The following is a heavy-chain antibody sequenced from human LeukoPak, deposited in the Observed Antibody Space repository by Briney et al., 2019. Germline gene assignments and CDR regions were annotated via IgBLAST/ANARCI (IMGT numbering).Heavy chain of an antibody. CDR3: ARDGGPCSGGSCYPPYYYGMDV. Sequence: GGSLRLSCAASGFTFSSYSMNWVRQAPGKGLEWVSYISSSSSTIYYADSVKGRFTISRDNAKNSLYLQMSSLRDEDTAVYYCARDGGPCSGGSCYPPYYYGMDVWGQGTTVTVSS. J-gene: IGHJ6*02. D-gene: IGHD2-15*01. V-gene: IGHV3-48*02. CDR2: ISSSSSTI. CDR1: GFTFSSYS.